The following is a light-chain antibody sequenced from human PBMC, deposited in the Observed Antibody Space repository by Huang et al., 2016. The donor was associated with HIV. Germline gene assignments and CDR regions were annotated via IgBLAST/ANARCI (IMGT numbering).Light chain of an antibody. Sequence: EIVLTQSPATLSLSPGERATLSCRASQNVTDSLAWYRQKPGQAPSLLIYRAANRATGTPARFSGSGSGTDFTLTISSLEPEDFAIYYCQEPIQWPRLTFGGGTKVEIK. CDR3: QEPIQWPRLT. CDR2: RAA. CDR1: QNVTDS. J-gene: IGKJ4*01. V-gene: IGKV3-11*01.